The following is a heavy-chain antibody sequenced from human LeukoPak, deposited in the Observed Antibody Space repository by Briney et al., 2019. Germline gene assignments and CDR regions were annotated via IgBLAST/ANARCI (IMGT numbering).Heavy chain of an antibody. D-gene: IGHD5-12*01. CDR1: GYTFTGYY. CDR3: ARGYSGYDYFDY. V-gene: IGHV1-2*04. Sequence: AAVKVSCKASGYTFTGYYMHWVRQAPGQGLEWMGWINPNSGGTNYAQKFPGWVTMTRDTSITTAYIDLSRLRSADTAVYYCARGYSGYDYFDYWGQGTLVTVSS. J-gene: IGHJ4*02. CDR2: INPNSGGT.